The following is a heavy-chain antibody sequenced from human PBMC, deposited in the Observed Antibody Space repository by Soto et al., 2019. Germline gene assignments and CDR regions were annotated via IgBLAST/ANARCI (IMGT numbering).Heavy chain of an antibody. V-gene: IGHV4-30-2*05. D-gene: IGHD2-15*01. CDR3: ARARGARYFDY. CDR1: DGSISSGGYY. CDR2: IYHSGST. Sequence: LSLTYADSDGSISSGGYYWSWIRQPPGKGLEWIGYIYHSGSTYYNPSLKSRVTISVDRSKNQFSLKLSSVTAADTAVYYCARARGARYFDYWGQGTLVTISS. J-gene: IGHJ4*02.